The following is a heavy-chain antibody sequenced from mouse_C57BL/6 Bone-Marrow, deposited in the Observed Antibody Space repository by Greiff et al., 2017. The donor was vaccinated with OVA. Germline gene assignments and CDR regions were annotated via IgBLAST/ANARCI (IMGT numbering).Heavy chain of an antibody. CDR1: GYTFTSYG. V-gene: IGHV1-81*01. CDR3: ASHYYGSSYFDY. Sequence: QVQLKQSGAELARPGASVKLSCKASGYTFTSYGISWVKQRTGQGLEWIGEIYPRSGNTYYNEKFKGKATLTADKSSSTAYMELRSLTSEDSAVYFCASHYYGSSYFDYWGQGTTLTVSS. CDR2: IYPRSGNT. D-gene: IGHD1-1*01. J-gene: IGHJ2*01.